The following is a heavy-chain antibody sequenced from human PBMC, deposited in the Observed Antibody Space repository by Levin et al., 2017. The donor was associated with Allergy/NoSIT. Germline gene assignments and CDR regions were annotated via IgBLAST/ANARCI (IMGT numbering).Heavy chain of an antibody. Sequence: LSSSSSFFPFLLSPLHWVRQAPGKGLVWVARINSDGSTISYADSVKGRFTISLYNAKNTLFLQLNSLRAEDTAVYYCARFTSGYLLSYFDYWGQGNLVTVSS. CDR1: FFPFLLSP. CDR3: ARFTSGYLLSYFDY. CDR2: INSDGSTI. V-gene: IGHV3-74*01. D-gene: IGHD3-22*01. J-gene: IGHJ4*02.